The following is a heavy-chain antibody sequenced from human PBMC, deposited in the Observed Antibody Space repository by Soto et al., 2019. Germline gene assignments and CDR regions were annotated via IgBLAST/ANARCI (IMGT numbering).Heavy chain of an antibody. CDR3: AGDNSSTWYNFDY. V-gene: IGHV1-69*13. CDR1: GGTFSSYA. D-gene: IGHD6-13*01. CDR2: IIPIFGTA. Sequence: ASVKVSCKASGGTFSSYAISWVRQAPGQGLEWMGGIIPIFGTANYAQKFQGRVTITADESTSTAYMELSSLRSEDTAVYYCAGDNSSTWYNFDYWGQGTLVTV. J-gene: IGHJ4*02.